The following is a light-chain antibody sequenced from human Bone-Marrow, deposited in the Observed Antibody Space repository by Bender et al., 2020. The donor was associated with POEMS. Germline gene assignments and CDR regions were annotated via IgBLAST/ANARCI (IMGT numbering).Light chain of an antibody. Sequence: SYELTQPPSVSVSPGQTATITCSGDKLGKKFACWYQLRPGQSPLLVIYENDRRPSGIPERFSGSNSGDTATLTISGTQTMDEADYYCQAWDTSLPYVFGGGTTLTVL. CDR3: QAWDTSLPYV. V-gene: IGLV3-1*01. CDR1: KLGKKF. CDR2: END. J-gene: IGLJ2*01.